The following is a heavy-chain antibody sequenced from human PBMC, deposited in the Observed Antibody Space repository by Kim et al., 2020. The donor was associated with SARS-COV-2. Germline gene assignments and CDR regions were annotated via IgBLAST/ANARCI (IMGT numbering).Heavy chain of an antibody. CDR2: ISGSGGST. J-gene: IGHJ6*02. V-gene: IGHV3-23*01. Sequence: GGSLRLSCAASGFTFSSYAMSWVRQAPGKGLEWVSAISGSGGSTYYADSVKGRFTISRDNSKNTLYLQMNSLRAEDTAVYYCASKFPGTPNYYDSSGYYIGGGYYYYGMDVWGQGTTVTVSS. CDR3: ASKFPGTPNYYDSSGYYIGGGYYYYGMDV. D-gene: IGHD3-22*01. CDR1: GFTFSSYA.